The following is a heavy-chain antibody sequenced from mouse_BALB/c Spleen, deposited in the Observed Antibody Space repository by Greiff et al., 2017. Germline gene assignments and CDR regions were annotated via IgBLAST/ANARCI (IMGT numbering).Heavy chain of an antibody. CDR2: IHYSGST. Sequence: EVKLVESGPDLVKPSQSLSLTCTVTGYSITSGYSRHWIRQFPGNKLEWMVYIHYSGSTNYNSSLKSRISITRDTSKNQFFLQLNSVTTEDTATYYCATPGTTYWYFDVGGAGTTGTVSS. CDR1: GYSITSGYS. CDR3: ATPGTTYWYFDV. J-gene: IGHJ1*01. V-gene: IGHV3-1*02. D-gene: IGHD4-1*01.